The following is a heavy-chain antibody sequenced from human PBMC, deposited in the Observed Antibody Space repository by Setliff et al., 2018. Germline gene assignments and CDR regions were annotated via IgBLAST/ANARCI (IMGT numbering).Heavy chain of an antibody. D-gene: IGHD3-22*01. CDR2: INPSGGST. J-gene: IGHJ4*02. V-gene: IGHV1-46*01. CDR1: GYSFTNYY. CDR3: ARDRDSSGYPYYFDY. Sequence: ASVKVSCKASGYSFTNYYIHWVRQAPGQGLEWVGIINPSGGSTSYAQKFQGWVTMTRDTSISTAYMELSRLRSDDTAVYYCARDRDSSGYPYYFDYWGQGTLVTVSS.